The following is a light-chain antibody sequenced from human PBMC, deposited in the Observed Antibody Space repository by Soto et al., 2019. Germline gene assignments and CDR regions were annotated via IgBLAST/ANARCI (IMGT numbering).Light chain of an antibody. V-gene: IGKV3-20*01. J-gene: IGKJ1*01. CDR1: QSVGNNY. CDR3: QQYATPPLT. Sequence: ENVLTQSPGTLSLSTGERATLSCRASQSVGNNYLAWYKQKPRQPPRLLIFDASNRATGIPDRFSGSGSGADFTLTINRLDPDDFAVFYCQQYATPPLTFGQGTKVDIK. CDR2: DAS.